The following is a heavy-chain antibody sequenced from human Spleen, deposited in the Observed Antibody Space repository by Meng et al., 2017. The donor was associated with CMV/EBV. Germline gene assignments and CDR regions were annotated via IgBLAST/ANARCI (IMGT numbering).Heavy chain of an antibody. J-gene: IGHJ4*02. V-gene: IGHV4-30-4*01. CDR1: GGSLNSGDYF. D-gene: IGHD3-3*01. CDR2: IYYSGST. Sequence: CTFSGGSLNSGDYFWSWVRQPPGKGLEWIGYIYYSGSTFYNPSLKSRVTISVDTSTNQFSLRLSSVTAADTAVYFCARLLEWPFPFDSWGQGTLVTVSS. CDR3: ARLLEWPFPFDS.